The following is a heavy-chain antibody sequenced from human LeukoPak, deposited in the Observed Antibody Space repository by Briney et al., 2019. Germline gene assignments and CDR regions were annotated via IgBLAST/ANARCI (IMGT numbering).Heavy chain of an antibody. CDR2: IIPILGIA. Sequence: ASVKVSCKASGGTFSSYAISWVRQAPGQGLEWMGRIIPILGIANYAQKFQGRVTITADKSTSTAYMELSSLRSEDTAVYYCARDLGAGTFVFDYWGQGTLVTVSS. D-gene: IGHD6-19*01. CDR3: ARDLGAGTFVFDY. CDR1: GGTFSSYA. J-gene: IGHJ4*02. V-gene: IGHV1-69*04.